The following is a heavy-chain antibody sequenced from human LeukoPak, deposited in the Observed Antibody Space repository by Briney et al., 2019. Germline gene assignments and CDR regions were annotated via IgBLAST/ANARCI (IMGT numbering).Heavy chain of an antibody. Sequence: GGSLRLSCAASGFTFSSYAMHWVRQAPGKGLEYVSAISSNGGSTYYANSVKGRFTISRDNAKNSLYLQMNSLRAKDTAVYYCARDPTRVVVPGGWFDPWGQGTLVTVSS. J-gene: IGHJ5*02. CDR2: ISSNGGST. CDR3: ARDPTRVVVPGGWFDP. D-gene: IGHD2-2*01. CDR1: GFTFSSYA. V-gene: IGHV3-64*01.